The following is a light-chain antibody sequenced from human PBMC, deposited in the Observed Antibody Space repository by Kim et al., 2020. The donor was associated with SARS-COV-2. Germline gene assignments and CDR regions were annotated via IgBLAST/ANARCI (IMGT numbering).Light chain of an antibody. CDR1: QSVSCNS. Sequence: EIVLTQSPATLSLSPGERATLSCRASQSVSCNSLVWYQHKPGQAPRLLIHGASIRASGIPDRFSGSGSGTDFTLTISRLEPEDFAVYYCQQRFDSSMYTLGQGTKLEI. CDR3: QQRFDSSMYT. V-gene: IGKV3D-20*02. CDR2: GAS. J-gene: IGKJ2*01.